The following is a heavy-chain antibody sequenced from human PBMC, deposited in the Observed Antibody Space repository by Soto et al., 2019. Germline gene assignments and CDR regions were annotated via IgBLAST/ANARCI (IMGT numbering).Heavy chain of an antibody. J-gene: IGHJ6*02. CDR1: GFTFKSFG. V-gene: IGHV1-18*01. Sequence: QVQLVQSGGEVKKPGASVKVSCETSGFTFKSFGFTWVRQAPGQGLEWMGWISANNGNTVYEQKFQGRVTMTTDTSTRTAYMELRSLKSDDTAMYYCARDDFDVWVGSRPHHFSNYYGMDVWGQGTAVTVSS. CDR2: ISANNGNT. D-gene: IGHD3-3*01. CDR3: ARDDFDVWVGSRPHHFSNYYGMDV.